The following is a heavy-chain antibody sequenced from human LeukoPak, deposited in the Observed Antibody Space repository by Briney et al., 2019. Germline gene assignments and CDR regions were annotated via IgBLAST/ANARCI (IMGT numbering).Heavy chain of an antibody. D-gene: IGHD6-13*01. CDR3: AKGYSSSWYYFDY. CDR1: GGSISSGGYY. CDR2: IYYSGST. Sequence: SETLSLTCTVSGGSISSGGYYWSWIRQHPGKGLEWIGYIYYSGSTYYNPSLKSRVTISVDTSKNQFSLKLSSVTAAGTAVYYCAKGYSSSWYYFDYWGQGTLVTVSS. V-gene: IGHV4-31*03. J-gene: IGHJ4*02.